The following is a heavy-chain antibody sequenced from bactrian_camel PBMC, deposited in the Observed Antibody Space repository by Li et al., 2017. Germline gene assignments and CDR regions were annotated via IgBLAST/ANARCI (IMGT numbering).Heavy chain of an antibody. CDR2: INNGGSTT. CDR1: GFTFSSYV. Sequence: VESGGGLVQPGGSLRLSCAASGFTFSSYVMSWVRQAPGKGLEWVSGINNGGSTTYYADSLKGRFTISRDNAKYTVYLQLNSLKTEDTAMYYCAKPGGGTWFWEIHYWGQGTQVTVS. V-gene: IGHV3S40*01. D-gene: IGHD1*01. J-gene: IGHJ4*01. CDR3: AKPGGGTWFWEIHY.